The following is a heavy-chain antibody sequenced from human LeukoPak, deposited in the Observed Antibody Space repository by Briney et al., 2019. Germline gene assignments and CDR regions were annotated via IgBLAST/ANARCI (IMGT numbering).Heavy chain of an antibody. CDR2: ISYDGSNK. V-gene: IGHV3-30-3*01. Sequence: PGGSLRLSCSGSGFTFSIYAMNWVRQAPGKGLEWVAVISYDGSNKYYADSVKGRFTISRDNSKNTLYLQMNRLRAEDTAVYYCARDMASSITMIVVVIAAQIDYWGQGTLVTVSS. D-gene: IGHD3-22*01. CDR1: GFTFSIYA. CDR3: ARDMASSITMIVVVIAAQIDY. J-gene: IGHJ4*02.